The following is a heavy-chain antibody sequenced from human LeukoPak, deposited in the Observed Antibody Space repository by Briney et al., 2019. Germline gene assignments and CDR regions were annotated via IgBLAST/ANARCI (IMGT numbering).Heavy chain of an antibody. J-gene: IGHJ4*02. Sequence: GGSLRLCCAAPGFTCSSYAMNWVRKAPVKGLGTVAVISYDGSNKYYADSVKGRFTISRDNSKNTLYLQMNSLRAEDTAVYYCARDRTPLRRFGELFDYWGQGTLVTVSS. CDR3: ARDRTPLRRFGELFDY. D-gene: IGHD3-10*01. CDR1: GFTCSSYA. CDR2: ISYDGSNK. V-gene: IGHV3-30*04.